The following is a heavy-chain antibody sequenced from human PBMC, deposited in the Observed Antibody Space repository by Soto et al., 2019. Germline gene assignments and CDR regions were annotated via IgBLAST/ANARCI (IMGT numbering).Heavy chain of an antibody. J-gene: IGHJ4*02. CDR2: ISAYNGNT. Sequence: ASVKVSCKASGYTFTSYGISWVRQAPGQGLEWMGWISAYNGNTNYAQKLQGRVTMTTDTSTSTAYMELRSLRSDDTAVYYCARVLGYYDSSGPLALFDYWGKETLVTVP. V-gene: IGHV1-18*01. CDR3: ARVLGYYDSSGPLALFDY. CDR1: GYTFTSYG. D-gene: IGHD3-22*01.